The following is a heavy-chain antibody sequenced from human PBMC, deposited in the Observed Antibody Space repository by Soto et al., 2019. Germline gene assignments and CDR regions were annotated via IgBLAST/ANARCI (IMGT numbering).Heavy chain of an antibody. J-gene: IGHJ5*02. CDR2: TNSDGSST. CDR1: GFTFSSYR. Sequence: EVQLVESGGGLVQPGGSLRLSCAASGFTFSSYRMHWVRQAPGKWLVWVSRTNSDGSSTRYADSVKARSTISRDNAKNPLYLQMNSLRAEDTAVYYCVRALDPWGQGTLVTVSS. CDR3: VRALDP. V-gene: IGHV3-74*01.